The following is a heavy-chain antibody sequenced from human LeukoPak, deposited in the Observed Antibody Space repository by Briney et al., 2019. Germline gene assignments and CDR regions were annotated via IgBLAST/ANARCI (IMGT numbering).Heavy chain of an antibody. J-gene: IGHJ4*02. Sequence: ASVKVSCKASGGTFSSHGLSWVRQAPGQGLEWRGGIIPIFGTTNYAQNFQGRVTITMDESTSTAYMELSSLRADDTAVYYCARRWPHSSGYYLFDYWGQGTLVTVSS. CDR3: ARRWPHSSGYYLFDY. D-gene: IGHD3-22*01. V-gene: IGHV1-69*05. CDR2: IIPIFGTT. CDR1: GGTFSSHG.